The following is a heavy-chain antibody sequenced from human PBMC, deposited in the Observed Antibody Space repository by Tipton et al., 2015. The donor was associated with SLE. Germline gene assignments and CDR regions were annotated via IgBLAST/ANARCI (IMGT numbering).Heavy chain of an antibody. Sequence: LSLTCAVYGGSLSGYYWSWIRQPPGKGLEWVSTISPSVSTNYADSVEGRFSISRDTSKNTVYLQMNNLRDEDTALYYCARASELDYWGQGTLVTVFS. CDR3: ARASELDY. D-gene: IGHD1-14*01. J-gene: IGHJ4*02. CDR2: ISPSVST. CDR1: GGSLSGYY. V-gene: IGHV3-69-1*01.